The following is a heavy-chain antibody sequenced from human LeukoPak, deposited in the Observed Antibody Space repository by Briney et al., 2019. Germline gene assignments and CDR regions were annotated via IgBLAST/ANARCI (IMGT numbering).Heavy chain of an antibody. D-gene: IGHD5-18*01. J-gene: IGHJ6*02. CDR3: AKDSYGYRGPYYYYGMDV. CDR2: ISYDGSNT. V-gene: IGHV3-30*18. CDR1: GFTFNNYG. Sequence: GGSLRLSCAASGFTFNNYGVHWVRQAPGKGLEWVAVISYDGSNTYYADSVKGRFTISRDNSKNTLYLQMNSLRAEDTAVYYCAKDSYGYRGPYYYYGMDVWGQGTTVTVSS.